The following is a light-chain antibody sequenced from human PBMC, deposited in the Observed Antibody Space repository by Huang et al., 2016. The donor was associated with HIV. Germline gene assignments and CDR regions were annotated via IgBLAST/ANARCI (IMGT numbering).Light chain of an antibody. CDR1: QDIGTS. Sequence: AVQLTQSPSSLSTSVGDSVIISCRASQDIGTSLAWYQQKTGRAPKLLISGASTLHTCVPSRFSGDSAGTYFTLFISNLQPEDFATYYCQQLHSYPITFGQGTRLDIK. J-gene: IGKJ5*01. CDR3: QQLHSYPIT. V-gene: IGKV1-13*02. CDR2: GAS.